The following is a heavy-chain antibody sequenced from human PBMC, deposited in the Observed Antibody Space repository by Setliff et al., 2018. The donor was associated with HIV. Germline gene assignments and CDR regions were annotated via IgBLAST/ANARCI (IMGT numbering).Heavy chain of an antibody. D-gene: IGHD2-21*01. Sequence: SDTLSLTCAVFGGSFSDFYWSWIRQPPGKGLEWIGEIRYSGSTVYNPSLKSRVTMSVDASKNLVSLNLNSVTAADTAIYYCARGVARQVVLARWFDPWGQGTPVTVSS. CDR1: GGSFSDFY. V-gene: IGHV4-34*01. CDR2: IRYSGST. CDR3: ARGVARQVVLARWFDP. J-gene: IGHJ5*02.